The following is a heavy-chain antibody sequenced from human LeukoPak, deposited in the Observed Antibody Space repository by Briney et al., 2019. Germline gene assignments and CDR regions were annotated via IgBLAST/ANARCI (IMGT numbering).Heavy chain of an antibody. CDR2: ISGSGGTT. CDR1: GFTFSAYA. Sequence: GGSLRLSCTASGFTFSAYAMSWVRQAPGKGLEWVSAISGSGGTTYYADSVKGRFTISRDNSKNTLYLQMSSLRAEDTAVYYCAKDRGRYYDSSGYYWGYYFDSWGQGILVTVST. D-gene: IGHD3-22*01. J-gene: IGHJ4*02. V-gene: IGHV3-23*01. CDR3: AKDRGRYYDSSGYYWGYYFDS.